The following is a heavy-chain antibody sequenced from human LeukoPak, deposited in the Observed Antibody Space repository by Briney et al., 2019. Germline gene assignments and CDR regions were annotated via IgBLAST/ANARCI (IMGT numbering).Heavy chain of an antibody. CDR2: IKQDGSEQ. V-gene: IGHV3-7*01. Sequence: GGSLRLSCAVSGFTFRDYWMSWARQAPGKGLEWVANIKQDGSEQNYVDSVKGRFTISRNDAENSLYLQMNSLRVEDTAVYYCVRSRHSTAYNWFDRWGQGTLVIVSA. D-gene: IGHD2-2*01. CDR3: VRSRHSTAYNWFDR. CDR1: GFTFRDYW. J-gene: IGHJ5*02.